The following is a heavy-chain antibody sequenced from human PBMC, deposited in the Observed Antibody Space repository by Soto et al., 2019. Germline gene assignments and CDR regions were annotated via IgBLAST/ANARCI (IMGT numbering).Heavy chain of an antibody. D-gene: IGHD1-26*01. V-gene: IGHV1-69*01. Sequence: QVQLVQSGAEVKKPGSSVKVSCKASGGTFSSYSINWVRQAPGQGLEWMGEIIPIFGTANYAQTFQGRVTITADESTSTAYMELSSLRSEDTGVYLCARDGGRHSGGIDYWGQGTVVTVPS. CDR3: ARDGGRHSGGIDY. J-gene: IGHJ4*02. CDR2: IIPIFGTA. CDR1: GGTFSSYS.